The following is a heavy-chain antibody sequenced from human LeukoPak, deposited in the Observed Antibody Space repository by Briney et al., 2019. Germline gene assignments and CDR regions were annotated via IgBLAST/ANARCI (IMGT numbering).Heavy chain of an antibody. CDR2: ISSSGSTI. CDR3: ARVMFARKNYYYYYYMDV. J-gene: IGHJ6*03. D-gene: IGHD3-10*02. Sequence: GGSLRLSCAASGFTFSDYYMSWIRQAPGKGLEWVSYISSSGSTIYYADSVKGRFTISRDNAKNSLYLQMNSLRAEDTAVYYCARVMFARKNYYYYYYMDVWGKGTTVTISS. V-gene: IGHV3-11*01. CDR1: GFTFSDYY.